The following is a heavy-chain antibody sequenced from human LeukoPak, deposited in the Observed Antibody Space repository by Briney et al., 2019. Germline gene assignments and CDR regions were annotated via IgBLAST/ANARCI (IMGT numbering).Heavy chain of an antibody. CDR3: TTDVGYCSSTSCYGSAYYYGSGSYMSDY. CDR2: IKSKTDGGTT. V-gene: IGHV3-15*01. D-gene: IGHD2-2*01. CDR1: GFTFSNAW. Sequence: GGSLRLSCAASGFTFSNAWMSWVRQAPGKGLEWVGRIKSKTDGGTTDYAAPVKGRFTISRDDSKNTLYLQMNSLKTEDTAVYYCTTDVGYCSSTSCYGSAYYYGSGSYMSDYWGQGTLVTVSS. J-gene: IGHJ4*02.